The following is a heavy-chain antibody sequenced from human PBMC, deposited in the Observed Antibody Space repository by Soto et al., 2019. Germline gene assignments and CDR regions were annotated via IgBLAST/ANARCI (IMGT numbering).Heavy chain of an antibody. D-gene: IGHD2-15*01. CDR3: VKDRISDSRWNFDY. V-gene: IGHV3-23*01. CDR2: IYGDTTGT. CDR1: GFIFSTYT. Sequence: EVQLLESGGGLVQPGGSLRLSCAASGFIFSTYTMNWVRQAPGKGLEWVSGIYGDTTGTYYADSMKGRVTISRDNSKNTLYLQMNSLRAEDTAVYYCVKDRISDSRWNFDYWGQGTLVIVSS. J-gene: IGHJ4*02.